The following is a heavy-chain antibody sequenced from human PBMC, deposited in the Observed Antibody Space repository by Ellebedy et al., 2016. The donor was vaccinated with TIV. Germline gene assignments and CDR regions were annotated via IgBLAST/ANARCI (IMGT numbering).Heavy chain of an antibody. J-gene: IGHJ4*02. CDR3: ARPGHKTIFGVVQQYYFDY. Sequence: GESLKISCAASGFTLSSYAMHWVRQAPGKGLEWVAVISYDGSNKYYADSVKGRFTISRDNSKNTLYLQMNRLRGEDTAVYYWARPGHKTIFGVVQQYYFDYWGQGTLVTVSS. CDR2: ISYDGSNK. CDR1: GFTLSSYA. D-gene: IGHD3-3*01. V-gene: IGHV3-30-3*01.